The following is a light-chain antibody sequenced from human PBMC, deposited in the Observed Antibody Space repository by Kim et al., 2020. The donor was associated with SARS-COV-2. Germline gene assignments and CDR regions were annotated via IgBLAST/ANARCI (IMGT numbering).Light chain of an antibody. Sequence: SQGQTASITWSGDKLGDNYACGYQQKPWQSPVLVIYQDNKRPTGIPERFAGTNTGNTATLTISGTQAMDEADYYWQAWDSSTAVFGGGTQLTVL. CDR1: KLGDNY. CDR3: QAWDSSTAV. CDR2: QDN. J-gene: IGLJ2*01. V-gene: IGLV3-1*01.